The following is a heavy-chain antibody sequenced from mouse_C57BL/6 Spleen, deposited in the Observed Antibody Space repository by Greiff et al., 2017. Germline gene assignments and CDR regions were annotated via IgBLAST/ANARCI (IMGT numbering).Heavy chain of an antibody. CDR2: IRNKANGYTT. J-gene: IGHJ1*03. Sequence: EVQVVESGGGLVQPGGSLSLSCAASGFTFTDYYMSWVRQPPGKALEWLGFIRNKANGYTTEYSASVKGRFTISRDNSQSILYLQMNALRAEDSATYYCARSSNWDWYCDVWGTGTTVTVSS. CDR1: GFTFTDYY. D-gene: IGHD4-1*02. CDR3: ARSSNWDWYCDV. V-gene: IGHV7-3*01.